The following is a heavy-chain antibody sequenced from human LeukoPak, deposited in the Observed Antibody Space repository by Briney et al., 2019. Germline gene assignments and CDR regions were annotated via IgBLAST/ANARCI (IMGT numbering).Heavy chain of an antibody. CDR1: GFTFSSYW. D-gene: IGHD2-2*01. CDR2: IKQDGSEK. V-gene: IGHV3-7*01. CDR3: ARDDIVVALDV. J-gene: IGHJ6*04. Sequence: PGGSLRLSCIASGFTFSSYWMSWVRQAPGKGLEWVANIKQDGSEKYYVDSVKGRFTISRDNAKNSLYLQMNSLRAEDTAVYYCARDDIVVALDVWGKGTTVTVSS.